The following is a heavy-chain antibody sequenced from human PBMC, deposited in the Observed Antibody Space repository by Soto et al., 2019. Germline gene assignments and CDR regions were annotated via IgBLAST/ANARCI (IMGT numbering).Heavy chain of an antibody. CDR3: ASYHFLDLWTGSRHYMDV. D-gene: IGHD3-9*01. CDR1: DGSLSGYF. Sequence: QVHLEQWGAGLLNPSETLSLTCAVYDGSLSGYFWSWVRQSPGKGLEWIGEINHSGTANYNPSLKTRVTISADASKHQFSLRLTSVTAADSATYYCASYHFLDLWTGSRHYMDVWSRGTPVTVSS. J-gene: IGHJ6*03. V-gene: IGHV4-34*01. CDR2: INHSGTA.